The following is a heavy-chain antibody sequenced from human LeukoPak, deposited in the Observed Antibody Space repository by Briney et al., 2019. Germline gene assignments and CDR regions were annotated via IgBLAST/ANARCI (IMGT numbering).Heavy chain of an antibody. CDR1: GGSISSDGYS. Sequence: SETLSLTCAVSGGSISSDGYSWSWIRQPPGKGLEWIGYIYHSGRTYYNPSLKSRVTISVDRSKNQFSLKLNSVTAADTAVYYCAGGWDGDRGVIDYWGQGTLVTVSS. CDR3: AGGWDGDRGVIDY. D-gene: IGHD1-26*01. CDR2: IYHSGRT. J-gene: IGHJ4*02. V-gene: IGHV4-30-2*01.